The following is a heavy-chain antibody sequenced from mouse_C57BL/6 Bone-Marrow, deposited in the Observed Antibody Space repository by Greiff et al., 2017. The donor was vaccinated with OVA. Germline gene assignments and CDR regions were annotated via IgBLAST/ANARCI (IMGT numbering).Heavy chain of an antibody. D-gene: IGHD2-1*01. CDR1: GYTFTDYA. Sequence: QVQLKESGPELVRPGVSVKISCMGSGYTFTDYAMHWVKQSHAKSLEWIGVISTYYGDASYNQKFKDKATMTVDKSSSTAYMELARLTSEDSAVYYCSYGNYDAWFAYWGQGTLVTVSA. J-gene: IGHJ3*01. CDR2: ISTYYGDA. V-gene: IGHV1-67*01. CDR3: SYGNYDAWFAY.